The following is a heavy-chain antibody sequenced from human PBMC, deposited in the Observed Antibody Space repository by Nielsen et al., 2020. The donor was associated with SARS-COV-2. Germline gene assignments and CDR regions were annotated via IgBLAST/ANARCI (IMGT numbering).Heavy chain of an antibody. Sequence: SETLSLTCTVSGGSISSGGYYWSWIRQHPGKGLEWIGYIYYSGSTYYNPSLKSRVTISVDTSKNQFSLKLSSVTAADTAVYYCAREVREGGGYNYDIWGQGTMVTVSS. CDR3: AREVREGGGYNYDI. CDR1: GGSISSGGYY. V-gene: IGHV4-31*03. J-gene: IGHJ3*02. CDR2: IYYSGST. D-gene: IGHD5-24*01.